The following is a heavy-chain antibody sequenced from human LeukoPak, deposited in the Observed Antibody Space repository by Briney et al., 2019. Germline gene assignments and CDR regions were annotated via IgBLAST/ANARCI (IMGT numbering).Heavy chain of an antibody. Sequence: SQTLSLTCTVSGGSISSGDYYWSWIRQPPGKGLEWIGYISYTGITYYNPSLRSRFTISIDTSKSEFSLEMSYVTAADTAVYYCARHSRNYDFWSGYSDYWGQGTLVTVSS. D-gene: IGHD3-3*01. CDR3: ARHSRNYDFWSGYSDY. CDR1: GGSISSGDYY. V-gene: IGHV4-30-4*08. J-gene: IGHJ4*02. CDR2: ISYTGIT.